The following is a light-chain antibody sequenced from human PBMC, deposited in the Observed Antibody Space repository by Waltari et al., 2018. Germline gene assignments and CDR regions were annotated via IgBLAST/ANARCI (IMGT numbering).Light chain of an antibody. V-gene: IGKV4-1*01. J-gene: IGKJ3*01. CDR1: QSVLYSSNNKNY. Sequence: DIVMTQSPDSLAVSLGERATINCKSSQSVLYSSNNKNYFAWYQQKPGQPPKLLIYWASTRESGVPDRFSGSGSGTDFTLTISSLQAEDVAVYYCQQYYSTPFTFGPGTKVDIK. CDR3: QQYYSTPFT. CDR2: WAS.